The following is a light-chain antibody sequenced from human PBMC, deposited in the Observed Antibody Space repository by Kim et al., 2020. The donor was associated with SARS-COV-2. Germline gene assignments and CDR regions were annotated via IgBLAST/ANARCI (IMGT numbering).Light chain of an antibody. CDR1: KLGDKY. CDR2: QDT. V-gene: IGLV3-1*01. CDR3: QAWDTTTVV. J-gene: IGLJ2*01. Sequence: SYELTQPPSVSVSPGQTATITCSGDKLGDKYVCWYQQKPGQSPVVVISQDTQRPSGIPERFSGSNSGRTAALTISGTQTMDEADYYCQAWDTTTVVFGGGTQLTVL.